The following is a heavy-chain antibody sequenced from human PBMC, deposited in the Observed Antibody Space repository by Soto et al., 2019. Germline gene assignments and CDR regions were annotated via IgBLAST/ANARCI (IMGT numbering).Heavy chain of an antibody. V-gene: IGHV1-69*06. Sequence: SVKVSCKASGGTFSSYAISWVRQAPGQGLEWMGGIIPIFGTANYAQKFQGRVTITADKSTSTAYMELSSLRSEDTAVYYCAISITPPHYYGMDVWGQGTTVTVSS. CDR3: AISITPPHYYGMDV. D-gene: IGHD1-20*01. CDR2: IIPIFGTA. J-gene: IGHJ6*02. CDR1: GGTFSSYA.